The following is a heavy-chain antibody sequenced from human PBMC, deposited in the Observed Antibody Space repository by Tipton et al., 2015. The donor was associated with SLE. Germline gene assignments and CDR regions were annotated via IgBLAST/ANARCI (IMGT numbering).Heavy chain of an antibody. J-gene: IGHJ4*02. CDR2: IYTGGNT. CDR1: GGSISRYY. D-gene: IGHD2-2*01. V-gene: IGHV4-4*07. Sequence: LRLSCTVSGGSISRYYWGWIRQPAGKGLELIGRIYTGGNTKYNPSLESRVTLSVDASKDQFSLRLTSVTAADTAMYYCVVCSPSSCSYFDYWGQGRLVTVSS. CDR3: VVCSPSSCSYFDY.